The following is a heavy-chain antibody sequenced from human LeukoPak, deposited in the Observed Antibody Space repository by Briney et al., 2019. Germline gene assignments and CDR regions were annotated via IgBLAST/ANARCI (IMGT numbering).Heavy chain of an antibody. J-gene: IGHJ6*02. D-gene: IGHD3-10*01. CDR3: TRDRDTGGRSGSASYYKAHGAHYYYYGMDV. V-gene: IGHV3-49*03. CDR1: GFTFGDYA. CDR2: IRSKAYGGTT. Sequence: PGRSLRLSCTASGFTFGDYAMSWFRQAPGKGLEWVGFIRSKAYGGTTEYAASVKGRFTISRDDSKSIAYLQMNSLKTEDTAVYYCTRDRDTGGRSGSASYYKAHGAHYYYYGMDVWGQGTTVTVSS.